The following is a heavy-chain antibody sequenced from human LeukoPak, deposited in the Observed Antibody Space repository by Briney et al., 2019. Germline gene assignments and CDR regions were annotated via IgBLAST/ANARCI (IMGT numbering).Heavy chain of an antibody. V-gene: IGHV3-30*02. CDR3: AKQMVERPHYYYMDV. CDR1: GFIFSSFG. J-gene: IGHJ6*03. CDR2: IQDDESNK. Sequence: GGSLRLSCAASGFIFSSFGMHWVRQAPGKGLEWEAFIQDDESNKFYADSVKGRFTISRDNSKNTLFLQMNSLRPEDTALYYCAKQMVERPHYYYMDVCGKGTTVTVSS. D-gene: IGHD2-15*01.